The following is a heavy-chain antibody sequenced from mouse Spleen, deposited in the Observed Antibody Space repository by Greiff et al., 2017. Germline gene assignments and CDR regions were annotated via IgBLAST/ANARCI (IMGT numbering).Heavy chain of an antibody. Sequence: VQLQQSGAELVRPGASVKLSCTASGFNIKDDYMHWVKQRPEQGLEWIGWIDPENGDTEYASKFQGKATITADTSSNTAYLQLSSLTSEDTAVYYCTTTPGGYGNSFDYWGQGTTLTVSS. D-gene: IGHD2-10*02. J-gene: IGHJ2*01. CDR2: IDPENGDT. V-gene: IGHV14-4*01. CDR3: TTTPGGYGNSFDY. CDR1: GFNIKDDY.